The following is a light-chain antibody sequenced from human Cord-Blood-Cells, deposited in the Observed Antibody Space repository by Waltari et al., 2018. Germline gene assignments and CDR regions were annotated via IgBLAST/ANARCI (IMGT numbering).Light chain of an antibody. J-gene: IGKJ1*01. Sequence: EIVLTQSPGTLSMSPGERAPLTCRASQSVSSSYLAWYQLKHGQAPRLLIHGASSRATGIPDRFSGSGSGTDFTLTISRLEPEDFAVYYCQQYGSSLWTFGQGTKVEIK. CDR3: QQYGSSLWT. CDR1: QSVSSSY. V-gene: IGKV3-20*01. CDR2: GAS.